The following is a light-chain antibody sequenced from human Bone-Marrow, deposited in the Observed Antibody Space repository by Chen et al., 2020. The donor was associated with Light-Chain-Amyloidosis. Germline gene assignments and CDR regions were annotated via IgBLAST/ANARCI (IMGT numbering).Light chain of an antibody. CDR1: QSLVHSDGNTY. Sequence: DVVMTQSPLSQPVTPGQPASVSCNTSQSLVHSDGNTYLNWFKERPGQSPRRLIYKVSNRDSGVAETYSGSGSGSDFTLEINRVEAEDAGVYYCMQATHWPYTFGQGTKLEI. CDR2: KVS. CDR3: MQATHWPYT. J-gene: IGKJ2*01. V-gene: IGKV2-30*02.